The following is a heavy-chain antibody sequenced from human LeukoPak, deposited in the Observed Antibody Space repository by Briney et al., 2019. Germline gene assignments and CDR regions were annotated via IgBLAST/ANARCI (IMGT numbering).Heavy chain of an antibody. Sequence: SVKVSCKASGYTFTGYYMHWVRQAPGQGLEWMGAIVPTFDTPNYAQKIQGRVTITTDESTSTAYMELSSLRSEDTAMYYCAKGAAYGDTWGQGTLVTVSS. J-gene: IGHJ4*02. D-gene: IGHD4-17*01. CDR1: GYTFTGYY. CDR2: IVPTFDTP. CDR3: AKGAAYGDT. V-gene: IGHV1-69*05.